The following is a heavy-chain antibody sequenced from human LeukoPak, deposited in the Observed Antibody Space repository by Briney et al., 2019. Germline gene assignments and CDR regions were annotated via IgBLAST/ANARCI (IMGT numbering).Heavy chain of an antibody. CDR1: GFTFSSYW. Sequence: GGSLRLSCVASGFTFSSYWMHWVRQAPGKGLEWVAFIRYDGSNKYYADSVKGRFTISRDNSKNTLYLQMNSLRAEDTAVYYCAKALIVAAVFDYWGQGTLVTVSS. J-gene: IGHJ4*02. D-gene: IGHD5-12*01. CDR2: IRYDGSNK. V-gene: IGHV3-30*02. CDR3: AKALIVAAVFDY.